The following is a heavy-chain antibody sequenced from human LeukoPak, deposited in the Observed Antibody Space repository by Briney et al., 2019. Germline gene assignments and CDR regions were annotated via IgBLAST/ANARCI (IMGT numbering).Heavy chain of an antibody. CDR2: ISGSGGST. CDR1: GFTFSSYA. V-gene: IGHV3-23*01. CDR3: ARDLAWDAFDI. J-gene: IGHJ3*02. Sequence: PGGSLRLSCAASGFTFSSYAMSWVRQGPGKGLEWVSTISGSGGSTYYADSVKGRFTISRDNSKNSLYLQMNSLRAEDTAVYYCARDLAWDAFDIWGQGTMVTVSS.